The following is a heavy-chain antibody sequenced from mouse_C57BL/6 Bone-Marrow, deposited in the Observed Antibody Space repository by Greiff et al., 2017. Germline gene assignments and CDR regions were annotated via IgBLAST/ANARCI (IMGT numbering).Heavy chain of an antibody. CDR1: GYTFTSSG. Sequence: VQLQQSGAELARPGASVKLSCKASGYTFTSSGISWVKQRTGQGLEWIGEIYPRSGNTYYNEKFKGKATLTADKSSSTAYMELRSLTSEDSAVYFCARKGYYDYDEGSNYAMDYWGQGTSVTVSS. CDR2: IYPRSGNT. J-gene: IGHJ4*01. CDR3: ARKGYYDYDEGSNYAMDY. D-gene: IGHD2-4*01. V-gene: IGHV1-81*01.